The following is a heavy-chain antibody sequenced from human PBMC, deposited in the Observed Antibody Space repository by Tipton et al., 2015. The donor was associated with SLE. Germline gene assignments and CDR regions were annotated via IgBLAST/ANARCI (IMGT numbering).Heavy chain of an antibody. CDR2: IYYSGST. CDR3: ARGGYSRGSAFDI. CDR1: GGSISSGSYY. V-gene: IGHV4-61*02. D-gene: IGHD5-18*01. J-gene: IGHJ3*02. Sequence: TLSLTCAVSGGSISSGSYYWSWIRQPAGKGLEWIGRIYYSGSTYYNPSLKSRVTISVDTSKNQFSLKLSSVTAADTAVYYCARGGYSRGSAFDIWGQGTMVTVSS.